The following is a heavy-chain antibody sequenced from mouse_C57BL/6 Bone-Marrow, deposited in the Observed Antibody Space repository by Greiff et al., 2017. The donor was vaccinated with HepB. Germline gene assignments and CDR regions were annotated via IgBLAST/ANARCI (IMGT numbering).Heavy chain of an antibody. CDR2: IHPNSGST. CDR1: GYTFTSYW. J-gene: IGHJ3*01. CDR3: AAYSNYEAY. V-gene: IGHV1-64*01. Sequence: QVQLQQPGAELVKPGASVKLSCKASGYTFTSYWMHWVKQRPGQGLEWIGMIHPNSGSTNYNEKFKSKATLTVDKSSSTAYMQLSSLTSEDSAVYYCAAYSNYEAYWGQGTLVTVSA. D-gene: IGHD2-5*01.